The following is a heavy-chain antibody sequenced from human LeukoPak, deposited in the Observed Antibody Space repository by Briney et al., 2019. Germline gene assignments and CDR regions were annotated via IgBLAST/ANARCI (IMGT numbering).Heavy chain of an antibody. CDR3: ARDGIAVAVPFDY. Sequence: GRSLRLSCAASGFTFSSYGMHWVRQAPGKGLEWVAVIWYDGSNKYYADSVKGRFTISRDNSKNTLYLQMNSLRAEDTAVYYCARDGIAVAVPFDYWGQGTLVTVSS. D-gene: IGHD6-19*01. CDR2: IWYDGSNK. CDR1: GFTFSSYG. V-gene: IGHV3-33*01. J-gene: IGHJ4*02.